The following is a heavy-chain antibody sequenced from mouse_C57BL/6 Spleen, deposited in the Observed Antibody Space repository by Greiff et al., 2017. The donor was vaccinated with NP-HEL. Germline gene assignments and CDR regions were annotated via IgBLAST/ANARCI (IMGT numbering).Heavy chain of an antibody. CDR2: IYPGSGST. Sequence: VQLQQPGAELVKPGASVKMSCKASGYTFTSYWITWVKQRPGQGLEWIGDIYPGSGSTNYNEKFKSKATLTVDTSSSTAYMQLSSLTSEDSVVYYCARRITTVVAYYFDYWGQGTTLTVSS. V-gene: IGHV1-55*01. CDR1: GYTFTSYW. J-gene: IGHJ2*01. CDR3: ARRITTVVAYYFDY. D-gene: IGHD1-1*01.